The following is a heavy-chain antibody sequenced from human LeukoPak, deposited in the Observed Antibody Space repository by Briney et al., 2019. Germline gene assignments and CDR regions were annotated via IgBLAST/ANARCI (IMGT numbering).Heavy chain of an antibody. CDR3: ARTPDTAMVSYYFDY. V-gene: IGHV4-34*01. CDR1: GVSFSGYY. J-gene: IGHJ4*02. D-gene: IGHD5-18*01. CDR2: INHSGST. Sequence: RSSETLSLTCAVYGVSFSGYYWSWIRQPPGKGLEWIGEINHSGSTNYNPSLKSRVTISVDTSKNQFSLKLSSVTAADTAVYYCARTPDTAMVSYYFDYWGQGTLVTVSS.